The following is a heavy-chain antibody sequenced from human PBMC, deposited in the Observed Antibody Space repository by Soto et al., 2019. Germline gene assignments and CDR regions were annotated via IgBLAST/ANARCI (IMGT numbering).Heavy chain of an antibody. V-gene: IGHV4-39*01. J-gene: IGHJ4*02. CDR2: IYYSGTN. D-gene: IGHD1-7*01. CDR3: ARQARGTTWSDFDY. CDR1: GGSISNSDYY. Sequence: SETLSLTCTVSGGSISNSDYYWGWIRQSPGKGLEWIGSIYYSGTNFYDPSLRSRLSMSVDTSKNQFSLRLTSVTAADTAVYYCARQARGTTWSDFDYWSQGTLSPSPQ.